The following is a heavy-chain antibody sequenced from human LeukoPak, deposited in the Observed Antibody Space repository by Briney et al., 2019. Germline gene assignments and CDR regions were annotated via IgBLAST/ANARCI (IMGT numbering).Heavy chain of an antibody. V-gene: IGHV6-1*01. CDR2: TYYRSKWYN. Sequence: SQTLSLTCAISGDSVSSNSAAWNWIRQSPSRGLEWLGRTYYRSKWYNDYAVSVKSRITINPDTSKNQFSLQLNSVTPEDTAVYYCARARYRPGYYYGSGSYYPPPLDYWGQGTLVTVSS. J-gene: IGHJ4*02. CDR3: ARARYRPGYYYGSGSYYPPPLDY. CDR1: GDSVSSNSAA. D-gene: IGHD3-10*01.